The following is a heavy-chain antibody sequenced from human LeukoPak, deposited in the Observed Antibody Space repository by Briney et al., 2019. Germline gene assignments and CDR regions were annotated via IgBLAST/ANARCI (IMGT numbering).Heavy chain of an antibody. CDR1: GFTFSSSA. Sequence: GGSLRLSCTASGFTFSSSAITWVRQAPGKGLEWVSGISGSGSGTYYADFVKGRFTISRDNSKNTMYLEMNSLRAVDTAVYYCAKMNGYMDVWGKGTTVTVSS. D-gene: IGHD1-1*01. J-gene: IGHJ6*03. CDR2: ISGSGSGT. V-gene: IGHV3-23*01. CDR3: AKMNGYMDV.